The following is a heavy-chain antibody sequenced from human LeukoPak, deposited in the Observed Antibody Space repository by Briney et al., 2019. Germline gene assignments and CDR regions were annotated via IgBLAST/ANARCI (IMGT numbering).Heavy chain of an antibody. D-gene: IGHD3-10*01. CDR3: ARGGAGTILWFGGLQGPYNWFDP. J-gene: IGHJ5*02. Sequence: GGSLRLSCAASGFTFSSYAMSWVRQAPGKGLEWVSAISGSGGSTYYADSVKGRFTISRDNAKNSLYLQMNSLRAEDTAVYYCARGGAGTILWFGGLQGPYNWFDPWGQGTLVTVSS. CDR1: GFTFSSYA. CDR2: ISGSGGST. V-gene: IGHV3-23*01.